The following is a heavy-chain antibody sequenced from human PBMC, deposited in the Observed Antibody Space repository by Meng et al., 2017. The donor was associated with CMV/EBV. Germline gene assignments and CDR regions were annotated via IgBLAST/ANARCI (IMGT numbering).Heavy chain of an antibody. CDR1: GFTFGSYA. CDR3: AKAQLLTPYYFDY. J-gene: IGHJ4*02. V-gene: IGHV3-23*01. Sequence: GESLKISCAASGFTFGSYAMSWVRQAPGKGLEWVSAISGSGGSTYYADSVKGRFTISRDNSKNTLYLQMNSLRAEDTAVYYCAKAQLLTPYYFDYWGQGTLVTVSS. D-gene: IGHD2-2*01. CDR2: ISGSGGST.